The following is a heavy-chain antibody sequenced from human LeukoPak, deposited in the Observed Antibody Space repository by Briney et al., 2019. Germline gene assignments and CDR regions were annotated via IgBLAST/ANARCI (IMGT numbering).Heavy chain of an antibody. D-gene: IGHD6-6*01. CDR2: ITSSSSAI. Sequence: GGSLRLSCAASGFTFSTYSMNWVRQAPGKGLEWVSHITSSSSAIYYADSVKGRFSITRDNAKNSLYLQMNSLRAEDTAVYYCARHLYSSSPDWGQGTLVTVSS. J-gene: IGHJ4*02. CDR1: GFTFSTYS. CDR3: ARHLYSSSPD. V-gene: IGHV3-48*01.